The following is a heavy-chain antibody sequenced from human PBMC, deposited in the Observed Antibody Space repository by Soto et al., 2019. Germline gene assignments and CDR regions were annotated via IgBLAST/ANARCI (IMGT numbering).Heavy chain of an antibody. V-gene: IGHV1-2*04. CDR2: INPNSGGT. D-gene: IGHD3-9*01. J-gene: IGHJ5*02. CDR3: ARGAILTGYYSRDWFDP. Sequence: GASVKVSCTASGCTFTGYYMHWVRQAPGQGLEWMGWINPNSGGTNYAQKFQGWVTMTRDTSISTAYMELSRLRSDDTAVYYCARGAILTGYYSRDWFDPWGQGTLVTVSS. CDR1: GCTFTGYY.